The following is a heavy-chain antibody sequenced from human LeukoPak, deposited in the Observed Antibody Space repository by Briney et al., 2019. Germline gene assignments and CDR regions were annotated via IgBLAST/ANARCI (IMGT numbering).Heavy chain of an antibody. CDR3: RAGATSPTWFDY. J-gene: IGHJ4*02. CDR1: GGSISSGSYY. CDR2: IYTSGST. D-gene: IGHD1-26*01. Sequence: KPSETLSLTCTVSGGSISSGSYYWSWIRQPAGKGLEWIGRIYTSGSTNYNPSLKSRVTISVDTSKNLFSLKLSSVTAADTAVYYCRAGATSPTWFDYWGQGTLVTVSS. V-gene: IGHV4-61*02.